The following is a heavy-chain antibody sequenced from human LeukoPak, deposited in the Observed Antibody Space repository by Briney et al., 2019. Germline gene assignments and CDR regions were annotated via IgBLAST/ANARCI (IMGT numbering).Heavy chain of an antibody. D-gene: IGHD1-14*01. J-gene: IGHJ4*02. Sequence: GGSLRLSCAASGFTFSSHSMNWVRQAPGKGLEWVSSISASSNYIYYADSVKGRFTISRDNAKSSVYLQMNSLRAEDTAVYYCAAGLTGIINAYNYWGQGTLVTVSS. CDR3: AAGLTGIINAYNY. CDR1: GFTFSSHS. CDR2: ISASSNYI. V-gene: IGHV3-21*01.